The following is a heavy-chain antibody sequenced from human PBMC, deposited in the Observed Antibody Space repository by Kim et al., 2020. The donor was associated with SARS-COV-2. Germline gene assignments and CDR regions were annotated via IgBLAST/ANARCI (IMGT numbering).Heavy chain of an antibody. V-gene: IGHV1-3*01. CDR2: INAGNGNT. Sequence: ASVKVSCKASGYTFTSYAMHWVRQAPGQRLEWMGWINAGNGNTKYSQKFQGRVTITRDTSASTAYMELSSLRSEDTAVYYCARLSKHMVRGVMLGWFDPWGQGTLVTVSS. CDR3: ARLSKHMVRGVMLGWFDP. CDR1: GYTFTSYA. D-gene: IGHD3-10*01. J-gene: IGHJ5*02.